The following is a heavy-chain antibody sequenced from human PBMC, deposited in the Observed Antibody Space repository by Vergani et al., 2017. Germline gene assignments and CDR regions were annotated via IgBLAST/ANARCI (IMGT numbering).Heavy chain of an antibody. CDR2: ISYDGSNK. CDR3: AKDSTYSSSWYPTDYFDY. J-gene: IGHJ4*02. Sequence: VQLVESGGGLVKPGGSLRLSCAASGFTFSSYGMHWVRQAPGKGLEWVAVISYDGSNKYYADSVKGRFTISIDNSKNTLYLQMNSLRAEDTAVYYCAKDSTYSSSWYPTDYFDYWGQGTLVTVSS. CDR1: GFTFSSYG. D-gene: IGHD6-13*01. V-gene: IGHV3-30*18.